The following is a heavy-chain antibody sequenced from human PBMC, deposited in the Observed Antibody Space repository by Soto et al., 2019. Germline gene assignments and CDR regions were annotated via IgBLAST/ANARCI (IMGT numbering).Heavy chain of an antibody. D-gene: IGHD6-6*01. Sequence: PSETLSLTCAVYGGSFSGYYWRWIRQPPGKGLEWIGEINHSGSTNYNPSLKSRVTISVDTSKNQFSLKLSSVTAADTAVYYCASEVGAARRGYYGMDVWGQGTTVTVSS. J-gene: IGHJ6*02. CDR1: GGSFSGYY. CDR2: INHSGST. CDR3: ASEVGAARRGYYGMDV. V-gene: IGHV4-34*01.